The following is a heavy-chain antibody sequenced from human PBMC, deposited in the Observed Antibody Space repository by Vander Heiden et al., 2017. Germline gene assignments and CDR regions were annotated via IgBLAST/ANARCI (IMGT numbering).Heavy chain of an antibody. Sequence: VQLLESGGGVVQPGGSLRLSCSASGLTFSSTAMNWVRQAPGKGLEWVSVISGRGSNTYYADSVKGRFTISRDNSKNTLYLQMSSLRAEDTAVYYCAKDFGDNGFYYGLDVWGQGTTVTVSS. CDR1: GLTFSSTA. J-gene: IGHJ6*02. CDR3: AKDFGDNGFYYGLDV. D-gene: IGHD1-20*01. V-gene: IGHV3-23*01. CDR2: ISGRGSNT.